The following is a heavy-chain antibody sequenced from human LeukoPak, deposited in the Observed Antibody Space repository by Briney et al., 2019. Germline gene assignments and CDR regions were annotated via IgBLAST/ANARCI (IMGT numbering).Heavy chain of an antibody. CDR2: INHSGST. V-gene: IGHV4-34*01. CDR3: ARAAYSSLFSWAAGTIGYYYYYMDV. Sequence: SETLSLTCAVYGGSFSGYYWSWIRQPPGKGLEWIGEINHSGSTNYNPSLKSRVTISVDTSKNQFSLKLSSVTAADTAVYYCARAAYSSLFSWAAGTIGYYYYYMDVWGKGTTVTVSS. D-gene: IGHD6-13*01. CDR1: GGSFSGYY. J-gene: IGHJ6*03.